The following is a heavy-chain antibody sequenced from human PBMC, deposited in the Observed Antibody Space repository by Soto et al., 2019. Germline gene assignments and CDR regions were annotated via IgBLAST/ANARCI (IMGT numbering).Heavy chain of an antibody. V-gene: IGHV4-39*01. CDR3: ASYCSSTSCYAGNGWGYYYGMDV. J-gene: IGHJ6*02. D-gene: IGHD2-2*01. CDR1: GGSISSSSYY. Sequence: SETLSLTCTVSGGSISSSSYYWGWIRQPPGKGLEWIGSIYYSGSTYYNPSLKSRVTISVDTSKNQFSLKLSSVTAADTAVYYCASYCSSTSCYAGNGWGYYYGMDVWGQGTTVTVSS. CDR2: IYYSGST.